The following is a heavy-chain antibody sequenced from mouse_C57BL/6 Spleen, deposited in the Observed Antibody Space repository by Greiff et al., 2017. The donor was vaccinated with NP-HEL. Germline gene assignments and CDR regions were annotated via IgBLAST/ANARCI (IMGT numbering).Heavy chain of an antibody. CDR2: IDPENGDT. J-gene: IGHJ3*01. D-gene: IGHD2-2*01. CDR3: TPVTTAY. CDR1: GFNIKDDY. Sequence: EVQLQQSGAELVRPGASVKLSCAASGFNIKDDYMHWVKQRPEQGLEWIGWIDPENGDTEYASKFQGKATITADTSSNTAYLQLSSLTSEDTAVYYCTPVTTAYWGQGTLVTVSA. V-gene: IGHV14-4*01.